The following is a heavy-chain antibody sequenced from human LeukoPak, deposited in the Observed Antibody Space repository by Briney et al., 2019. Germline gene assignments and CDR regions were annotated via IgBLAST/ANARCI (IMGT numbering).Heavy chain of an antibody. CDR3: ARQDTAMVKGWFDP. V-gene: IGHV4-38-2*01. D-gene: IGHD5-18*01. J-gene: IGHJ5*02. Sequence: PSETLSLTCAVSGYSISSGYYWGWIRQPPGRGLEWIGSINHSGNTYCNPSLKSRVAISIDTSKNDFSLKVTSVTAADTAVYFCARQDTAMVKGWFDPWGQGTLVTVS. CDR1: GYSISSGYY. CDR2: INHSGNT.